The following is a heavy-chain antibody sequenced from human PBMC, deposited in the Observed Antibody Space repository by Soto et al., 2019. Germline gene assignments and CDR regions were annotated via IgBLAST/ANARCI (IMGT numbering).Heavy chain of an antibody. J-gene: IGHJ4*02. CDR1: GGFISSSSYY. CDR2: IYYSGST. CDR3: ARDPPNPYSN. D-gene: IGHD6-13*01. V-gene: IGHV4-61*01. Sequence: SETLSLTCTVSGGFISSSSYYWGWIRQPPGKGLEWIGYIYYSGSTNYNPSLKSRVTMSLNTSRNQFSLKLISVTAADTAVYYCARDPPNPYSNWGQGTLVTVSS.